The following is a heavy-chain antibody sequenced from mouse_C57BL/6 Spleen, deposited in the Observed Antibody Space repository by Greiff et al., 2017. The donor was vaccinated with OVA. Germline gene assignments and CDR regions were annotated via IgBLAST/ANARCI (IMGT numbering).Heavy chain of an antibody. CDR1: GYTFTSYW. V-gene: IGHV1-55*01. Sequence: VQLQQPGAELVKPGASVKMSCKASGYTFTSYWITWVKQRPGQGLEWIGDIYPGSGSTNYNEKFKSKATLTVNTSSSTAYMQLSSLTSEDSAVYYCARRGTSLYYAMDCWGQGTSVTVAS. D-gene: IGHD6-1*01. CDR3: ARRGTSLYYAMDC. J-gene: IGHJ4*01. CDR2: IYPGSGST.